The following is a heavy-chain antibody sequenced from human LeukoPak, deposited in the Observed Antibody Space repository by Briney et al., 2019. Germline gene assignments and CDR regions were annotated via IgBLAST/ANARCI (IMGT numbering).Heavy chain of an antibody. CDR2: ITWNSGDI. D-gene: IGHD4/OR15-4a*01. CDR3: ARDMVRYGMDV. J-gene: IGHJ6*02. V-gene: IGHV3-9*01. CDR1: GFTFDDYA. Sequence: PGRSLRLSCAASGFTFDDYAMHWVRQAPGKGLEWVSGITWNSGDIGYADSVKGRFTISRDNAKNSLYLQMNSLRAEDTAVYYCARDMVRYGMDVWGQGTTVTVSS.